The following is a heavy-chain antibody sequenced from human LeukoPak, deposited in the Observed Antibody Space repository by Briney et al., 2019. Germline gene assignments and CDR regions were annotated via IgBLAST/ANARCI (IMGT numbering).Heavy chain of an antibody. CDR3: AKEARGSYGGDY. D-gene: IGHD3-10*01. Sequence: GGSLRLSCAASGFTFSSYAMSWVRQAPGKGLEWVSAISGIGGSTYYADSVKGRFTISRDNSKTTVYLKMNRLSAEDTAVYYCAKEARGSYGGDYWGQGTLVTVSS. CDR1: GFTFSSYA. CDR2: ISGIGGST. J-gene: IGHJ4*02. V-gene: IGHV3-23*01.